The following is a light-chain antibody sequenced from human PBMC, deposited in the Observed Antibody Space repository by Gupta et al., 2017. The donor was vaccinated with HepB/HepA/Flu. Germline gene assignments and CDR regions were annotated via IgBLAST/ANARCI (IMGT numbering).Light chain of an antibody. CDR1: SSNIVAGYD. V-gene: IGLV1-40*01. CDR3: QSSDSRLSAAV. J-gene: IGLJ2*01. Sequence: QSVLTQPPSVSGAPLPRVPIPCTGSSSNIVAGYDVHWYQQLQGKAPKRIIYTNGNRPSGVPERFSGSRSGTTDSLTINGVQAEDEADYYCQSSDSRLSAAVFGGGTKLTVL. CDR2: TNG.